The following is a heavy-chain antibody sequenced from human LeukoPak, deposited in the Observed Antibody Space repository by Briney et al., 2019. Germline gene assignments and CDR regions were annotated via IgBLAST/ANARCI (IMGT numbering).Heavy chain of an antibody. J-gene: IGHJ4*02. Sequence: GRSLRLSCAASGFTFSSYAMSWVRQAPGKGLGWVSAISGSGGTTYYADSVKGRFTISRDNSKNTLYLQMNSLRADDTAVYYCAKDLDIAAAHWGQGTLVTVSS. CDR3: AKDLDIAAAH. V-gene: IGHV3-23*01. D-gene: IGHD6-13*01. CDR1: GFTFSSYA. CDR2: ISGSGGTT.